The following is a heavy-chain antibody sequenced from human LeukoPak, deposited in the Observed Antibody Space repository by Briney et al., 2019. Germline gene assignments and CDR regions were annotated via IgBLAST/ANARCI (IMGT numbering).Heavy chain of an antibody. CDR1: GYTSTGYY. CDR2: INPNSGGT. CDR3: ARDRPEGRCSSTSCYRKLEPLDY. J-gene: IGHJ4*02. D-gene: IGHD2-2*02. Sequence: GASVKVSCKASGYTSTGYYMHWVRQAPGQGLEWMGWINPNSGGTNYAQKFQGRVTMTRDTSISTAYMELSRLRSDDTAVYYCARDRPEGRCSSTSCYRKLEPLDYWGQGTLVTVSS. V-gene: IGHV1-2*02.